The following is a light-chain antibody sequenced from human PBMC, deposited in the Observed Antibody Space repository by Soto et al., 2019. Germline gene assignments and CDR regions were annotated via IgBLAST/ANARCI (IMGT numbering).Light chain of an antibody. CDR2: DAS. CDR3: QQYDNYPLT. J-gene: IGKJ4*01. Sequence: DIQMTQSPATLSASVGDRVTITCRASQSVRSWLTWYQQKPGTAPKLLIFDASRLESGVPSRFSGSASGTEFTLTIISLQPDDFATYYCQQYDNYPLTLGGGTKVDIK. V-gene: IGKV1-5*01. CDR1: QSVRSW.